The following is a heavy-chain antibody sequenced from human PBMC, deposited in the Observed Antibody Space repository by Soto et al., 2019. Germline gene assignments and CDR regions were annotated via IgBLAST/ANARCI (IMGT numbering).Heavy chain of an antibody. D-gene: IGHD5-18*01. J-gene: IGHJ4*02. CDR2: INTGNGNT. Sequence: QVQIVQSGAEVKKPGASVKVSCKTSGYTFTLYTIHWVRQAPGQRLEWMGWINTGNGNTKYSQRFQGRVTMSRDTSASTAYMELSSLTSEATAVYYCAKLGGGYIFGPYLDYWGQGTLVTVSS. CDR1: GYTFTLYT. CDR3: AKLGGGYIFGPYLDY. V-gene: IGHV1-3*04.